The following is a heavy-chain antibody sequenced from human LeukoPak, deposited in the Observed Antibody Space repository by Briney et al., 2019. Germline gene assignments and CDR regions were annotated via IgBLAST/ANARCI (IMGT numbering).Heavy chain of an antibody. CDR3: GIVIVPAAAIDY. D-gene: IGHD2-2*01. CDR2: ISTYNANT. CDR1: GYTFTNFG. V-gene: IGHV1-18*01. Sequence: ASVKVSCKSSGYTFTNFGVTWVRQAPGQGLEWMGWISTYNANTDYALKLQGRVTMTTDTSTSPAYLELRSLRSDDTAVYYCGIVIVPAAAIDYWGQGTLVTVSS. J-gene: IGHJ4*02.